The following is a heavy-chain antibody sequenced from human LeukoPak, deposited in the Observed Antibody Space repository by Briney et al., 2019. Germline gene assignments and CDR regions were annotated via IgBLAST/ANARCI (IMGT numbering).Heavy chain of an antibody. Sequence: SETLSLTCTVSGGSISSYYWSWIRQPPGKGLEWIGYIYYSGSTNYNPSLKSRVTISVDTSKNQFSLKLSSVTAADTAVYYCARGAVPAVTDCWGQGTLVTVSS. CDR2: IYYSGST. CDR1: GGSISSYY. V-gene: IGHV4-59*01. D-gene: IGHD2-2*01. J-gene: IGHJ4*02. CDR3: ARGAVPAVTDC.